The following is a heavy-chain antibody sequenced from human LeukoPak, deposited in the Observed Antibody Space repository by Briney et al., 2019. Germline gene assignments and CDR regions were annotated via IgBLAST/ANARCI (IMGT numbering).Heavy chain of an antibody. D-gene: IGHD4-17*01. CDR2: ISAYNGNT. Sequence: GASVKVSCKASGYTFTSYGISWVRQAPGQGLEWMGWISAYNGNTNYAQKFQGRVTITTDESTSTAYMELSSLRSEDTAVYYCARTYGDYVYYFDYWGQGTLVTVSS. CDR3: ARTYGDYVYYFDY. CDR1: GYTFTSYG. J-gene: IGHJ4*02. V-gene: IGHV1-18*01.